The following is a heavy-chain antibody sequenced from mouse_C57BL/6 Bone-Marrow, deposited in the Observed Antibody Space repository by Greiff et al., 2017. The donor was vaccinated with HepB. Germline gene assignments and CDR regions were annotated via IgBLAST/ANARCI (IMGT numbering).Heavy chain of an antibody. Sequence: VMLVESGAELARPGASVKLSCKASGYTFTSYGISWVKQRTGQGLEWIGEIYPRSGNTYYNEKFKGKATLTADKSSSTAYMELRSLTSEDSAVYFCARLLTTSDYWGQGTTLTVSS. V-gene: IGHV1-81*01. CDR2: IYPRSGNT. J-gene: IGHJ2*01. D-gene: IGHD1-1*01. CDR1: GYTFTSYG. CDR3: ARLLTTSDY.